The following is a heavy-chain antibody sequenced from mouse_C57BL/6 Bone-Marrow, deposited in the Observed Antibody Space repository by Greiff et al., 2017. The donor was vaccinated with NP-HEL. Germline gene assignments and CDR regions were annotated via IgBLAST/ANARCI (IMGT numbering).Heavy chain of an antibody. CDR2: IYPRSGNT. J-gene: IGHJ2*01. D-gene: IGHD1-1*01. CDR1: GYTFTSYG. CDR3: ARRGITTVVAPFDY. Sequence: VHLVESGAELARPGASVKLSCKASGYTFTSYGISWVKQRTGQGLEWIGEIYPRSGNTYYNEKFKGKATLTADKSSSTAYMELRSLTSEDSAVYFCARRGITTVVAPFDYWGQGTTLTVSS. V-gene: IGHV1-81*01.